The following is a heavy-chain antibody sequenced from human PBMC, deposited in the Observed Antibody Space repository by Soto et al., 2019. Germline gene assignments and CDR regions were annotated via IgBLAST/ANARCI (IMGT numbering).Heavy chain of an antibody. J-gene: IGHJ6*03. CDR1: GFTFINYA. CDR2: ISGGGDAT. CDR3: ARAWDYYYYYMDV. V-gene: IGHV3-23*01. D-gene: IGHD7-27*01. Sequence: HPGGSLRLSCTASGFTFINYAMIWVRQAPGKGLEWVSTISGGGDATFYADSVKGHFTISRDNAKNSLYLQMNSLRAEDTALYYCARAWDYYYYYMDVWGKGTTVTVSS.